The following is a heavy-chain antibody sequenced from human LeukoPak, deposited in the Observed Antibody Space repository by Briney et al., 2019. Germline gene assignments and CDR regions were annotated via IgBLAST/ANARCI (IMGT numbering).Heavy chain of an antibody. CDR1: GFTFSSYG. CDR2: ISGSGGST. D-gene: IGHD3-9*01. V-gene: IGHV3-23*01. Sequence: SGGSLRLSCAASGFTFSSYGMSWVRQAPGKGLEWVSVISGSGGSTYYADSVKGRFTISRDNSKNTLYLQMNSLRAEDTAVYYCAKGGPFYDILTGYETPLFDYWGQGTLVTVSS. CDR3: AKGGPFYDILTGYETPLFDY. J-gene: IGHJ4*02.